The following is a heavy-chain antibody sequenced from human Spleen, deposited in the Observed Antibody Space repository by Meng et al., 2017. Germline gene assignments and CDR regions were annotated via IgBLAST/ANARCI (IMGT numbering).Heavy chain of an antibody. J-gene: IGHJ3*02. CDR1: GYSFTSYW. CDR3: ASAFRGVYDAFDI. CDR2: IYPGDSDT. V-gene: IGHV5-51*01. Sequence: GESLKISCKGSGYSFTSYWIGWVRQMPGTGLEWMGIIYPGDSDTRYSPSFQGQVTISADKSISTAYLQWSSLKASDTAMYYCASAFRGVYDAFDIWGQGTMVTVSS. D-gene: IGHD3-10*01.